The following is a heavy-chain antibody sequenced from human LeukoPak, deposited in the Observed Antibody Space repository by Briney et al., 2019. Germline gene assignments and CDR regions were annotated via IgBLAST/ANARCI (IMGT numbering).Heavy chain of an antibody. Sequence: GESLKISCKGSGYSFTSYWIAWVRQMPGKGLEWMGIIYPGDSDIRYSPSFQGQVTISADKSISTAYLQRSSLKASDTAMYYCARQRIVGAAYYFDYWGQGTLVTVSS. CDR1: GYSFTSYW. CDR2: IYPGDSDI. D-gene: IGHD1-26*01. J-gene: IGHJ4*02. CDR3: ARQRIVGAAYYFDY. V-gene: IGHV5-51*01.